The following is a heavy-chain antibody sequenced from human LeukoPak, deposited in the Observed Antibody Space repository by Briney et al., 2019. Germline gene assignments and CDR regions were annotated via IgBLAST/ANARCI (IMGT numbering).Heavy chain of an antibody. V-gene: IGHV1-2*06. Sequence: ASVKVSCKASGYTFTGYYMHWVRQAPGQGLEWMGRINPNSGGTNYAQKFQGRVTMTRDTSISTAYMELSRLRSDDTAVYYCARAMVRGVITPDYWGQGTLVTVSS. CDR3: ARAMVRGVITPDY. J-gene: IGHJ4*02. CDR2: INPNSGGT. CDR1: GYTFTGYY. D-gene: IGHD3-10*01.